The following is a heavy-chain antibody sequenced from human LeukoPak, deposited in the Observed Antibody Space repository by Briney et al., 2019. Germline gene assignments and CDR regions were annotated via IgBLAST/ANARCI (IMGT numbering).Heavy chain of an antibody. J-gene: IGHJ4*02. V-gene: IGHV3-48*03. CDR2: ISSSGSTI. CDR3: ARPDIPVAVAGTLQPH. D-gene: IGHD6-19*01. Sequence: GGSLRLSCAASGFTFSSYEMNWVRQAPGKVLEWVSYISSSGSTIYYADSVKGRFTISRDNSKNTLYLQLNSLRAEDTAVYFCARPDIPVAVAGTLQPHWGQGTLVTVSS. CDR1: GFTFSSYE.